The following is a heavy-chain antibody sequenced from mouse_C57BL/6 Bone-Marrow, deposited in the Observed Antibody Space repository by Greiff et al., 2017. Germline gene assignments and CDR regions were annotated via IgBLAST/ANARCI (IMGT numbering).Heavy chain of an antibody. D-gene: IGHD2-5*01. CDR1: GYTFTSYW. Sequence: QVQLQQPGAELVKPGASVKLSCKASGYTFTSYWMHWVKQRPGQGLEWIGMIHPNSGSTNYNEKFKSKATLTVDKSSSTAYMQLSSLTSDDSAVYYCASSNSNGLYYFDYWGQGTTLTVSS. V-gene: IGHV1-64*01. CDR3: ASSNSNGLYYFDY. J-gene: IGHJ2*01. CDR2: IHPNSGST.